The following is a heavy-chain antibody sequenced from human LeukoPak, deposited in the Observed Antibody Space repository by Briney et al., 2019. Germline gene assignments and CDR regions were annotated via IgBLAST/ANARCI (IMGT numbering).Heavy chain of an antibody. CDR1: GYTFTSFG. Sequence: ASVTVSCKASGYTFTSFGISWVRQAPEQGHEWMGWISAHNGATHYAEKFQGRVTMTTDTSTSTVYMELTSLRSDDTAVYYCARGSYLDYWGQGTLVTVSS. V-gene: IGHV1-18*01. CDR2: ISAHNGAT. J-gene: IGHJ4*02. CDR3: ARGSYLDY.